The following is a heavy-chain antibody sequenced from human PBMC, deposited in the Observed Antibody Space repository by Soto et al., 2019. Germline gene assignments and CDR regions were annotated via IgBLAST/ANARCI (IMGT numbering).Heavy chain of an antibody. V-gene: IGHV4-34*01. J-gene: IGHJ4*02. CDR3: ARHHVRGRTIAGAAEF. CDR2: INHSGNT. D-gene: IGHD1-26*01. CDR1: GKSLSGYY. Sequence: SETLSLTCAVYGKSLSGYYWSWIRQPPGRALEWIGEINHSGNTNYNPSLKSRVTISVDTSKNQLFLNLSSVTAADTAMYYCARHHVRGRTIAGAAEFWGQGTLVTVSS.